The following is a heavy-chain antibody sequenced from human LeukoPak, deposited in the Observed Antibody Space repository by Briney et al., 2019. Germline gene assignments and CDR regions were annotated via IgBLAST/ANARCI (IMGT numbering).Heavy chain of an antibody. CDR1: GGSIRSYH. V-gene: IGHV4-4*07. CDR2: IYSSGST. J-gene: IGHJ6*03. CDR3: AREEAAAWYYYMDV. D-gene: IGHD6-13*01. Sequence: SETLSLTCTASGGSIRSYHWSWIRQPAGKGLEWIGRIYSSGSTNYNRSLKSRVTMSVDTSKNQFSLKLSSVTAADTAVYYCAREEAAAWYYYMDVWGKGTMVTVSS.